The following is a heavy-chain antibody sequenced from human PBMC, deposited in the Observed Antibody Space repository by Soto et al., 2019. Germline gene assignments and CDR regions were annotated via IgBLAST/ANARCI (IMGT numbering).Heavy chain of an antibody. D-gene: IGHD3-22*01. CDR2: IYYSGST. J-gene: IGHJ3*02. Sequence: QVQLQESGPGLVKPSQTLSLTCTVSGGSISSGDYYWSWIRQPPGKGLEWIGYIYYSGSTYYNPSLKSRVTISVDTSKNQFSLKLSSVTAADTAVYYCARDPRGYYYDSSGYSSAFDIWGQLTMVTVSS. V-gene: IGHV4-30-4*01. CDR3: ARDPRGYYYDSSGYSSAFDI. CDR1: GGSISSGDYY.